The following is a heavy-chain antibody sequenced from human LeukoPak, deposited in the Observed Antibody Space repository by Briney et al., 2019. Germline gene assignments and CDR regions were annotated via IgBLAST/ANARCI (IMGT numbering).Heavy chain of an antibody. CDR1: GGSFSGYY. D-gene: IGHD6-13*01. CDR3: ARGARDSSIDQFFWFDP. Sequence: SETLSLTCAVYGGSFSGYYWSWIRQPPGKGLEWIGEINHSGSTNYNPSLKSRVTISVDTSKNQFSLKLSSVTAADTAVYYCARGARDSSIDQFFWFDPWGQGTLVTVSS. CDR2: INHSGST. V-gene: IGHV4-34*01. J-gene: IGHJ5*02.